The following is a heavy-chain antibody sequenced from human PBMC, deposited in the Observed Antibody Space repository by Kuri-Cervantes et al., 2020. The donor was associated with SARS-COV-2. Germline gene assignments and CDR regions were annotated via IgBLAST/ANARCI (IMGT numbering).Heavy chain of an antibody. D-gene: IGHD3-10*01. Sequence: SVKVSCKASGYTFTSYGISWVRQAPGQGLEWMGGIIPIFGTANYAQKFQGRVTITADKSTSTAYMELSSLRSEDTAVYYCAMVRGVINATDYWGQGTLVTVSS. CDR2: IIPIFGTA. V-gene: IGHV1-69*06. CDR1: GYTFTSYG. J-gene: IGHJ4*02. CDR3: AMVRGVINATDY.